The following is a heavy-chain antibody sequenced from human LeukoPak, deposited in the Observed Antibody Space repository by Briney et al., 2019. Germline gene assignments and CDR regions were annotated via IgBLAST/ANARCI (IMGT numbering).Heavy chain of an antibody. CDR3: ARDFCSSTSCYTRGLDY. Sequence: PGGSLRLXCAASGFTFSSYWMSWVRRAPGKGLEWVANIKQDGSEKYYVDSVKGRFTISRDNAKNSLYLRMNSLRAEDTAVYYCARDFCSSTSCYTRGLDYWGQGTLVTVSS. J-gene: IGHJ4*02. V-gene: IGHV3-7*01. CDR2: IKQDGSEK. D-gene: IGHD2-2*02. CDR1: GFTFSSYW.